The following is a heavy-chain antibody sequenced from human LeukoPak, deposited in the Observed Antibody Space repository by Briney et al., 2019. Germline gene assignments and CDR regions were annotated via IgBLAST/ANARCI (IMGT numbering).Heavy chain of an antibody. CDR3: AKTTLYLGRGDCYTFDY. Sequence: PGGSLRLSCAASGFTFRSYAMSWVRQAPGKGLEWVSGISGSGDTTYYADSVKGRFTVSRDNSESTLYLQMNSLRADDTAIYYCAKTTLYLGRGDCYTFDYWGQGTLVTVYS. CDR1: GFTFRSYA. CDR2: ISGSGDTT. J-gene: IGHJ4*02. V-gene: IGHV3-23*01. D-gene: IGHD2-21*02.